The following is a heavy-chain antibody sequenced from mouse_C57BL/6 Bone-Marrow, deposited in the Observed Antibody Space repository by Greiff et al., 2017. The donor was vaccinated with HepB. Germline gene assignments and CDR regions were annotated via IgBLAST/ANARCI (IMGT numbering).Heavy chain of an antibody. CDR1: GFTFSSYA. V-gene: IGHV5-4*01. CDR3: ARVIYDGYHIFFLYYYAMDY. J-gene: IGHJ4*01. Sequence: VQLKESGGGLVKPGGSLKLSCAASGFTFSSYAMSWVRQTPEKRLEWVATISDGGSYTYYPDNVKGRFTISRDNAKNNLYLQMSHLKSEDTAMYYCARVIYDGYHIFFLYYYAMDYWGQGTSVTVSS. CDR2: ISDGGSYT. D-gene: IGHD2-3*01.